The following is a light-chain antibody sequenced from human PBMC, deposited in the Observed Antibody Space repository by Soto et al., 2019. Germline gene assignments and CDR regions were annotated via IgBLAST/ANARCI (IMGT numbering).Light chain of an antibody. J-gene: IGKJ2*01. Sequence: EIVLTQSPGTLSLSPGERATLSCWASQSLSTDYLAWYQQKPGQPPRLLIYGASSRATGIPDRFSGSGSGTDFTLTISRLEPEDFAVYYCPQYGSSPSTFGQGTKLEIK. CDR2: GAS. CDR1: QSLSTDY. V-gene: IGKV3-20*01. CDR3: PQYGSSPST.